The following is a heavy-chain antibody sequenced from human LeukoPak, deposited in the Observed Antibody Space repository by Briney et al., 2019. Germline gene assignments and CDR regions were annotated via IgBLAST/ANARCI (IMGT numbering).Heavy chain of an antibody. D-gene: IGHD3-22*01. Sequence: GASVKVSCKASGYNFTIYDINWVRQATGQGPEWMGWMNPNTGSAGYPHKFQNRVTMTRNISISTAYLELTSLTSEDTAVYYCARGVRRFRTGAYESSGYFPSDHWGQGTLVTVSS. V-gene: IGHV1-8*01. CDR2: MNPNTGSA. CDR3: ARGVRRFRTGAYESSGYFPSDH. J-gene: IGHJ4*02. CDR1: GYNFTIYD.